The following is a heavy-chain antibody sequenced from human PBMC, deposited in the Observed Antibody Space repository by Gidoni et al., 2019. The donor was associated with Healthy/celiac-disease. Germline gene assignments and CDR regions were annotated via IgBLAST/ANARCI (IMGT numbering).Heavy chain of an antibody. Sequence: VQLVPSGGAVTQPGVSEKVSCNAYGYGFTSYYMHCVRQAPGQGREWMGIITPSGGSTSYAQKFQGRVTMTRDTSTSTVYMELSSLRSEYTAVYYCARDRPRYCSGGSCYSIYYYGMDVWGQGTTVTVSS. D-gene: IGHD2-15*01. CDR1: GYGFTSYY. CDR3: ARDRPRYCSGGSCYSIYYYGMDV. CDR2: ITPSGGST. J-gene: IGHJ6*02. V-gene: IGHV1-46*01.